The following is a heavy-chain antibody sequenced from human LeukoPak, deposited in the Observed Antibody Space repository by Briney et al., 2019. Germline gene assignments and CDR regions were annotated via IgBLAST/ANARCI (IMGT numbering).Heavy chain of an antibody. Sequence: SQTLSLTCTVSGGSISSGGYYWSWIRQHPGKGLEWIGYIYYSGSTYYNPSLKSRVTISVDTSKNQFSLKLSSVTAADTAVYYCARAAGEGDSSGWYVPDYYYYGMDVWGQGTTVTVSS. V-gene: IGHV4-31*03. D-gene: IGHD6-19*01. CDR3: ARAAGEGDSSGWYVPDYYYYGMDV. J-gene: IGHJ6*02. CDR2: IYYSGST. CDR1: GGSISSGGYY.